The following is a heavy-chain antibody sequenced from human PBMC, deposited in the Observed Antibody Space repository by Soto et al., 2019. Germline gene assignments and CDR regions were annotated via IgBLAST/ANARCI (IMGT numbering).Heavy chain of an antibody. CDR2: ISGSGDST. CDR3: AKIDGEEQLVTYYYYYAMDV. Sequence: HPGGSPRLSCSASGFTFSNYAMRWVRQAPGKGLEWVSGISGSGDSTYYADSVKGRVTISRDNDKSTLYLQLNGLRAEDTAVYYCAKIDGEEQLVTYYYYYAMDVWGQGTKVTVSS. D-gene: IGHD6-13*01. J-gene: IGHJ6*02. CDR1: GFTFSNYA. V-gene: IGHV3-23*01.